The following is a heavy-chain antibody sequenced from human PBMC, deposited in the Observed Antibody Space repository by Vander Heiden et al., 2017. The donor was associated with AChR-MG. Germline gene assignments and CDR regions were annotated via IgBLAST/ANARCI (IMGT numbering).Heavy chain of an antibody. V-gene: IGHV3-11*01. D-gene: IGHD1-1*01. CDR1: GLSCRDEY. Sequence: QVQLVESGGGLVKPGGSLSLSCAASGLSCRDEYRAWSRQAPGKGLEWVSYISNSGHIIYYADSVKGRFTISRDNAKNSLYLQMNSLKAEDTAVYYCVRDLNGGDYWGQGTLVTVSS. CDR2: ISNSGHII. J-gene: IGHJ4*02. CDR3: VRDLNGGDY.